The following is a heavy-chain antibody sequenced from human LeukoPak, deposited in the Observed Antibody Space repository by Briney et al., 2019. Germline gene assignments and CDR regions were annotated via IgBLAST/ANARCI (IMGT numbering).Heavy chain of an antibody. V-gene: IGHV4-31*03. CDR1: GGSISSGGYY. Sequence: PSETLSLTCTVSGGSISSGGYYWSWIRQHPGKGLEWIGYIYYSGSTYYNPSLKSRVTISVDTSKNQFSLKLSSVTAADTAVYYCARETANCSSTSCYFDYWGQGTLVTVSS. CDR2: IYYSGST. D-gene: IGHD2-2*01. CDR3: ARETANCSSTSCYFDY. J-gene: IGHJ4*02.